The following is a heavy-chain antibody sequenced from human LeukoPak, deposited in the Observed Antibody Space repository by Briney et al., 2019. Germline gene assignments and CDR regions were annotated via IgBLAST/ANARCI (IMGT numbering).Heavy chain of an antibody. CDR3: ARAGIAVAGLTRPYYMDV. V-gene: IGHV6-1*01. CDR2: TYYRSKWYN. J-gene: IGHJ6*03. D-gene: IGHD6-19*01. Sequence: SQTLSLTCAISEDSVSSNSAAWNWIRQSPSRGLEWLGRTYYRSKWYNDYAVSVKSRITINPDTSKNQFSLQLNSVTPEDTAVYYCARAGIAVAGLTRPYYMDVWGKGTTVTISS. CDR1: EDSVSSNSAA.